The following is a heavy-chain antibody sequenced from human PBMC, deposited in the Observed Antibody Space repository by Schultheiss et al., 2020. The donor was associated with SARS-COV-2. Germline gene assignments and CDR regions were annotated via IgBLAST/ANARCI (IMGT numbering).Heavy chain of an antibody. D-gene: IGHD4-17*01. CDR3: ARDSNYGDYESRGLDV. CDR2: INHSGST. CDR1: GGSFSGYY. Sequence: SETLSLTCAVYGGSFSGYYWSWIRQPPGKGLEWIGEINHSGSTNYNPSLKSRVTISVDTSRNQFSLKLSSVTAADTAVYYCARDSNYGDYESRGLDVWGQGTMVTVSS. J-gene: IGHJ6*02. V-gene: IGHV4-34*09.